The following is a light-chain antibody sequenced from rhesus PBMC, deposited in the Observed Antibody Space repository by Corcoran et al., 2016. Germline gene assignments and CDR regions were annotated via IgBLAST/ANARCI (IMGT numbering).Light chain of an antibody. CDR1: QGISSW. V-gene: IGKV1-22*01. CDR3: LPYRSSPYS. Sequence: DIQMTQSPSSLSASVGDKVTITCRASQGISSWLAWYQQKPGKAPKLLIYKAYSLQSGVPSRFSGGGSGTDFTLPISSLKPEDFATYCCLPYRSSPYSFGQGNKVEIK. J-gene: IGKJ2*01. CDR2: KAY.